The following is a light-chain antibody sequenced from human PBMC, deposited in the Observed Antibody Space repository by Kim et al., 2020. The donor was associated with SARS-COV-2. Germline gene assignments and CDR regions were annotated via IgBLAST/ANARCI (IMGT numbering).Light chain of an antibody. Sequence: DIQLTQSPSFLSASVGDRVTITCRASQGISSYLAWYQQKPGKAPKLLIYAASTLQSGVPSRFSGSGSGTEFTLTISSLQPEDFATYYCQQLNSYPQLTFGRGTQLDIK. CDR2: AAS. CDR1: QGISSY. V-gene: IGKV1-9*01. J-gene: IGKJ4*01. CDR3: QQLNSYPQLT.